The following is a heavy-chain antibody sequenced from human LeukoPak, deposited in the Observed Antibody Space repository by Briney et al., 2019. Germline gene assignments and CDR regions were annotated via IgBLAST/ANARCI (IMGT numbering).Heavy chain of an antibody. V-gene: IGHV3-30*04. D-gene: IGHD2-21*02. CDR3: ARDYDRCDGDCYAYYFDY. J-gene: IGHJ4*02. Sequence: GGSLRLSCAASGFTFSSYAMHWVRQAPGKGLEWVAVISYDGSNKYYADSVKGRFTISRDNSKNTLYLQMNSLRAEDTAVYYCARDYDRCDGDCYAYYFDYWGQGTLVTVSS. CDR2: ISYDGSNK. CDR1: GFTFSSYA.